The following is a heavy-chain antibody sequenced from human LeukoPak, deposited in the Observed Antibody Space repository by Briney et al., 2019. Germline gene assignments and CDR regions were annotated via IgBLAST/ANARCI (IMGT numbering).Heavy chain of an antibody. CDR2: IWYDGSNK. V-gene: IGHV3-33*01. CDR1: GFTFSSYG. Sequence: GRSLRLSCAASGFTFSSYGLHWVRQAPGKGREGVAVIWYDGSNKYYADSVKGRFTISRDNSKNTLYLQMNSLRAEDTAVYYCATGNYYYDRSGSYYFDYWGQGTLVPVSS. J-gene: IGHJ4*02. CDR3: ATGNYYYDRSGSYYFDY. D-gene: IGHD3-22*01.